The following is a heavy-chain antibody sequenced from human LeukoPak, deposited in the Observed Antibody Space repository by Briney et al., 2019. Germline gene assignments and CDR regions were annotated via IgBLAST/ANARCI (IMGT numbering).Heavy chain of an antibody. J-gene: IGHJ4*02. CDR3: ARSWDVDY. D-gene: IGHD1-26*01. Sequence: GGSLRLSCAAPGFTFSSHWMHWVRQVPGKGLVWVSRINIDGSSISYADAVKGRFIISRDNAKNTLYLQMNSLRAEDTAVYYCARSWDVDYWGQGTLVTVSS. CDR2: INIDGSSI. V-gene: IGHV3-74*01. CDR1: GFTFSSHW.